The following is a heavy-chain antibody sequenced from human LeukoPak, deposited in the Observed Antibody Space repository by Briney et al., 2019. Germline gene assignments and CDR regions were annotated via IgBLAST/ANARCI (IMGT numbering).Heavy chain of an antibody. J-gene: IGHJ3*02. Sequence: GESLKFSCKGSGYSFTSYWISWVRQMSGKGLEWMGKIDPSESYTNYSPSLQGHVTISTAKSINTAYLQWSSLKASDTAMYYCARHTGWAFQIWGQGTMVTVSS. CDR2: IDPSESYT. CDR1: GYSFTSYW. V-gene: IGHV5-10-1*01. D-gene: IGHD1-14*01. CDR3: ARHTGWAFQI.